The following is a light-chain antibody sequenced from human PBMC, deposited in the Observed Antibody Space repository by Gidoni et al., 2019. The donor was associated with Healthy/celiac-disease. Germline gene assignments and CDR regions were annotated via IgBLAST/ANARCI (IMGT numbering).Light chain of an antibody. V-gene: IGKV3-11*01. J-gene: IGKJ1*01. CDR3: QQRSNWPWT. CDR1: QSVSSY. CDR2: DAS. Sequence: EIVLTQSPATLSLSPGERATLSCRASQSVSSYLAWYQQKPGQAPRLLIYDASNRATGIPARCSGSGSGTDFTLTISSLEPEDFAVYYCQQRSNWPWTFXQXTKVXIK.